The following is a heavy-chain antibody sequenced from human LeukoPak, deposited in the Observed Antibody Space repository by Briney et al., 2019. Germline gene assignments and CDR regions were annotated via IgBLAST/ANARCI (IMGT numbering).Heavy chain of an antibody. D-gene: IGHD6-6*01. Sequence: PGESLKISCKGSGYSFTSYWIGWVRQMPGKGLEWMGIIYPGDSDTRYSPSFQGQVAISADKSISTAYLQWSSLKASDTAMYYCARLGPSSSKAFDIWGQGTMVTVSS. CDR1: GYSFTSYW. CDR3: ARLGPSSSKAFDI. CDR2: IYPGDSDT. V-gene: IGHV5-51*01. J-gene: IGHJ3*02.